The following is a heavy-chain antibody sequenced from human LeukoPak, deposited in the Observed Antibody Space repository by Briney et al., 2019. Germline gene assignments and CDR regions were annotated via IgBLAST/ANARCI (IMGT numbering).Heavy chain of an antibody. V-gene: IGHV3-48*04. Sequence: PGGPLRLSCAASGFTFSSYSMNWVRQTPGKGLEWLSYISYNSGTISYADSVKGRFTISRDNAKNSLYLQINSLRAEDTAAYYCARDGPGITTFGVVYYYYYYMDVWGKGTTVTVSS. CDR3: ARDGPGITTFGVVYYYYYYMDV. D-gene: IGHD3-3*01. CDR1: GFTFSSYS. CDR2: ISYNSGTI. J-gene: IGHJ6*03.